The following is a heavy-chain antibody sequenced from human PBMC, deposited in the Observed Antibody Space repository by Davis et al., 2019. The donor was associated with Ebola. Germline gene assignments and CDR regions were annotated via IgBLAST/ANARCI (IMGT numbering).Heavy chain of an antibody. CDR2: IKQDGGEK. D-gene: IGHD1-26*01. CDR1: GFTFSSYA. V-gene: IGHV3-7*01. J-gene: IGHJ4*02. Sequence: GESLKISCAASGFTFSSYAMSWVRQAPGKGLEWVANIKQDGGEKHHVDSVKGRFTISRDNAKNSLYLQMNSLRAEDTAVYYCARRVGARSGFDYWGQGTLVTVSS. CDR3: ARRVGARSGFDY.